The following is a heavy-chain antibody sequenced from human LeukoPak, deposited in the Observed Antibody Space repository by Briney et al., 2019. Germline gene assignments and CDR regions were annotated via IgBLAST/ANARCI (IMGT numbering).Heavy chain of an antibody. D-gene: IGHD6-19*01. CDR1: GYTFTSYA. CDR3: ARSEGSGWSFDY. J-gene: IGHJ4*02. Sequence: ASVKVSCKASGYTFTSYAMHWVRQAPGQRLEWMGWINAGNGNTKYSQKFQGRVTITRDTSASTAYMELSSLRSEDTAVYYWARSEGSGWSFDYWGQGTPVTVSS. CDR2: INAGNGNT. V-gene: IGHV1-3*01.